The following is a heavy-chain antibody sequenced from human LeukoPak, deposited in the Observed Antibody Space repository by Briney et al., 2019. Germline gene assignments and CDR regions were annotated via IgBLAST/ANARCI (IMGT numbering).Heavy chain of an antibody. J-gene: IGHJ4*02. D-gene: IGHD3-16*02. CDR2: IKEDGSER. CDR3: AREAYDYVWGTYPPLY. V-gene: IGHV3-7*01. Sequence: GGSLRLSCEGSAFIFSGHWMNWVRQTPGKGLEWVASIKEDGSERQYVDSVKGRFSISRDNSKNTLYVQMNSLRAEDTAVYYCAREAYDYVWGTYPPLYWGQGTLVTVSS. CDR1: AFIFSGHW.